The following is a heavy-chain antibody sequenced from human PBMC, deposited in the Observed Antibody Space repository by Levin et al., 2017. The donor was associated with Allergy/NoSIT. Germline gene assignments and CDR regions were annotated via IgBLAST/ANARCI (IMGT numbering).Heavy chain of an antibody. J-gene: IGHJ4*02. V-gene: IGHV3-7*01. CDR2: IKPDGGER. CDR3: AREALASFDL. CDR1: GFTFSHYW. Sequence: GGSLRLFCAASGFTFSHYWMSWVRQAPGKGLEWVATIKPDGGERYYVDSVKGRFTISRDNVENSLYLQVSSLRAEDTAVYYCAREALASFDLWGQGTLVSVFS.